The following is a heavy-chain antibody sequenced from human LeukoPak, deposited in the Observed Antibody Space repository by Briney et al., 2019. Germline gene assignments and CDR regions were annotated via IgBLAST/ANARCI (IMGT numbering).Heavy chain of an antibody. CDR3: ARDSSTYAGPPDY. J-gene: IGHJ4*02. V-gene: IGHV3-48*01. CDR2: IGAAGSTI. Sequence: GGSLRLSCAASGFIFSSDAMSWVRQAPGKGLEWVSYIGAAGSTIYYADSVKGRFTISRDNAKNSLFLQMNSLRAEDTAVYYCARDSSTYAGPPDYWGQGTLVTVSS. D-gene: IGHD2-2*01. CDR1: GFIFSSDA.